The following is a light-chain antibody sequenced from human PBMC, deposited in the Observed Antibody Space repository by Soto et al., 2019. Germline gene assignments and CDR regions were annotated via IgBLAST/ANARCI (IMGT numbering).Light chain of an antibody. J-gene: IGKJ5*01. CDR3: QQYGSSPIT. CDR1: QSVSSK. Sequence: EIVMTQSPATLSVSPGERATLSCRASQSVSSKLARYQQRPGQAPRLLIYGVSTRATGIPARFSGSGSGTDFTLTISRLEPEDFAVYYCQQYGSSPITFGQGTRLEI. CDR2: GVS. V-gene: IGKV3-20*01.